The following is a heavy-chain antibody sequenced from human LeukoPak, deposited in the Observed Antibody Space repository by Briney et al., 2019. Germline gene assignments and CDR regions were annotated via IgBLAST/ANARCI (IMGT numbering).Heavy chain of an antibody. D-gene: IGHD1-26*01. CDR2: ISWNSGSI. Sequence: PGGSLRLSCAASGFTFDDYAMHWVRQAPGRGLEWVSGISWNSGSIGYADSVKGRFTISRDNAKNSLYLQMNSLRAEDTALYYCAKVGYSGGYLNAFDIWGQGTMVTVSS. CDR1: GFTFDDYA. V-gene: IGHV3-9*01. CDR3: AKVGYSGGYLNAFDI. J-gene: IGHJ3*02.